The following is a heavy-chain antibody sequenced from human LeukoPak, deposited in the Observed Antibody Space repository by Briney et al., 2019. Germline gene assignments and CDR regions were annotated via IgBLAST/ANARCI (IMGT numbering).Heavy chain of an antibody. D-gene: IGHD1-14*01. Sequence: PSETLSLTCAVSGGSISSYHWSWIRQPPGKGLEWIGYIYYSGSTNYNPSLKTRVTISVDTSKNHFSLKLTSVTAADAAVYYCARDRRREGVHAFDVWGRGTMVTVSS. CDR3: ARDRRREGVHAFDV. J-gene: IGHJ3*01. CDR2: IYYSGST. V-gene: IGHV4-59*01. CDR1: GGSISSYH.